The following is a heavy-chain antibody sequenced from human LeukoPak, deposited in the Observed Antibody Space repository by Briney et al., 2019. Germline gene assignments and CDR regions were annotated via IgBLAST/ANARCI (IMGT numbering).Heavy chain of an antibody. CDR2: VSYSGST. CDR3: ASAYYYDSSGYYIGCAFDI. D-gene: IGHD3-22*01. Sequence: SETLSLTCTVSSGSISPYYWSWIRQPPGRELEWIGYVSYSGSTNYNPSLKSRVTISLETSKNQFSLKLSSVTAADTAVYYCASAYYYDSSGYYIGCAFDIWGQGTMVTVSS. CDR1: SGSISPYY. V-gene: IGHV4-59*01. J-gene: IGHJ3*02.